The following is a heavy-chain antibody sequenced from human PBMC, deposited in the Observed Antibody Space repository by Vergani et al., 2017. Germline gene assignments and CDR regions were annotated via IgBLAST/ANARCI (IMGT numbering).Heavy chain of an antibody. J-gene: IGHJ4*02. CDR1: GFSLSNARMG. CDR2: IFSNDEK. D-gene: IGHD5-18*01. Sequence: QVTLKEPGPVLVKPTETPTLTCTVSGFSLSNARMGVSWIRQPPGKALEWLAHIFSNDEKSYRTSLKSMLTISKDTSKSQVVLTMTNMDPVDTATYYCARIPLWSEYCFDYWGQGTLVTVSS. V-gene: IGHV2-26*01. CDR3: ARIPLWSEYCFDY.